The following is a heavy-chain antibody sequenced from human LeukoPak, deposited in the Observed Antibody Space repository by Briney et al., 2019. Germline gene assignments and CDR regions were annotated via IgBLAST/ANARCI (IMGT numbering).Heavy chain of an antibody. D-gene: IGHD5-18*01. Sequence: ASVKVSCTASGYTFTSYDINCVGQATGHGLKSLGWMNPNSGNTGYAQKFHARVTMTRNTSISTAYMELSSLRSEDTPLYYCARASTRIHLWSTNYGMDVWGQGTTVTVPS. CDR2: MNPNSGNT. CDR1: GYTFTSYD. V-gene: IGHV1-8*01. CDR3: ARASTRIHLWSTNYGMDV. J-gene: IGHJ6*02.